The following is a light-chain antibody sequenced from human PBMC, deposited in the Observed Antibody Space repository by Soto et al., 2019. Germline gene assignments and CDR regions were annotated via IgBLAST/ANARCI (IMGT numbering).Light chain of an antibody. V-gene: IGKV3-20*01. Sequence: EIALTQSPGTLSLSPGERATLSCRASQSVSRSFLSWYQQKPGQTPRPLISAASSRAPGIPDRFSGSGSGTDFTLTSSRLEPEDFAVYYCQTYGDSLFTFGPGTKVEI. CDR2: AAS. CDR3: QTYGDSLFT. CDR1: QSVSRSF. J-gene: IGKJ3*01.